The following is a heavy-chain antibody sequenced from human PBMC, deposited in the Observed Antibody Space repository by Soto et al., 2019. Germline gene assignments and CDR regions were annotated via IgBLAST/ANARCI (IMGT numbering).Heavy chain of an antibody. CDR2: MNPNSGNT. D-gene: IGHD5-18*01. V-gene: IGHV1-8*01. J-gene: IGHJ2*01. Sequence: SVQVSCKASGYTFTSYDINLVRQATGQGLEWMGWMNPNSGNTGYAQKFQGRVTMTRNTSISTAYMELSSLRAEDMAIYYCARTSPPFNSRYFDLWGRGTLVTVSS. CDR1: GYTFTSYD. CDR3: ARTSPPFNSRYFDL.